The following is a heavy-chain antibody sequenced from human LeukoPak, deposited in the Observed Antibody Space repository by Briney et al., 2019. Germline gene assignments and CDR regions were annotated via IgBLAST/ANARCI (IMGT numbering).Heavy chain of an antibody. D-gene: IGHD6-6*01. Sequence: TSETLSLTCTVSGYSISSGYFWGWIRQPPGKGLQWIGSILHSGSTYYNPSLKSRVTISVDTSKNQFSLKLSSVTAADTAMYYCARLTSTSPEDFWGQGTLVTVSS. V-gene: IGHV4-38-2*02. CDR1: GYSISSGYF. CDR3: ARLTSTSPEDF. J-gene: IGHJ4*02. CDR2: ILHSGST.